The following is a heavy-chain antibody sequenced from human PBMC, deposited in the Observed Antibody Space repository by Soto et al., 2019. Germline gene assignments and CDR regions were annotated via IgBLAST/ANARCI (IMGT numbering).Heavy chain of an antibody. CDR1: GYSFATSG. CDR2: ISTYNGNT. V-gene: IGHV1-18*04. CDR3: GKGTRTFDF. D-gene: IGHD1-1*01. Sequence: RASVKVSCKTSGYSFATSGICWVRQAPGQGLEWMGWISTYNGNTAYAQNFQGRVTMTKDTSASTVYMELRSLRPDDTAIYFCGKGTRTFDFWGQGTPVTVSP. J-gene: IGHJ4*02.